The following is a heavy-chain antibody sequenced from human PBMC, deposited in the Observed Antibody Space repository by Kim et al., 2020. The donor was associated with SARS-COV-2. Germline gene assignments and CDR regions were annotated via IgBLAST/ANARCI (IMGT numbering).Heavy chain of an antibody. CDR2: IIPNVGIA. CDR3: ARVEGDYYGSGSYPDY. D-gene: IGHD3-10*01. Sequence: SVKVSCKASGGTFSSYAISWVRQAPGQGLEWMGRIIPNVGIANYAQKLQGRVTITADKSTSTAYMELSSLRSEDTAVYYCARVEGDYYGSGSYPDYWGQGTLVSVSS. J-gene: IGHJ4*02. V-gene: IGHV1-69*04. CDR1: GGTFSSYA.